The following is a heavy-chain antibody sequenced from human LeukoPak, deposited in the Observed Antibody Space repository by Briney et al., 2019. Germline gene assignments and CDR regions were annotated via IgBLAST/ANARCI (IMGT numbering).Heavy chain of an antibody. V-gene: IGHV1-69*05. D-gene: IGHD2-21*02. CDR2: IIPIFGTA. CDR3: AGSVVVTAIPPKRDASDI. CDR1: GGTFTSYA. J-gene: IGHJ3*02. Sequence: GASVKVSCKASGGTFTSYAISWVRQAPGQGLEWMGRIIPIFGTANYAQKFQGRVTITTDESTSTAYMELSSLRSEDTAVYYCAGSVVVTAIPPKRDASDIWGQGTMVTVSS.